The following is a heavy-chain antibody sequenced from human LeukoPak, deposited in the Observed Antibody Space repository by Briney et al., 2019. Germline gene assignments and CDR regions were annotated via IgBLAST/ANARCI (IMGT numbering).Heavy chain of an antibody. CDR3: ARGGSYYYGSGSPPYWYYMDV. Sequence: ASVKVSCKASGYTFTGYYMHWVRQAPGQGLEWMGWINPNSGGTNYAQKFQGRVTITADESTSTAYMELSSLRSEDTAVYYCARGGSYYYGSGSPPYWYYMDVWGKGTTVTISS. V-gene: IGHV1-2*02. CDR1: GYTFTGYY. J-gene: IGHJ6*03. CDR2: INPNSGGT. D-gene: IGHD3-10*01.